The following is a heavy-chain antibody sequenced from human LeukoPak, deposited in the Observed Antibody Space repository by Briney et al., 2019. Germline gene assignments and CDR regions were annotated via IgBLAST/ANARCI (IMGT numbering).Heavy chain of an antibody. Sequence: GGSLRLSCAASGFTFSNYWMSWVRQAPGKGLEWVANIKQDGSEKSYVDSMKGRFTISRDNAKNSLYLQMNRLRAEDTAVYYCTRDSDHVRDYWGQGPWSPSPQ. CDR2: IKQDGSEK. J-gene: IGHJ4*02. CDR3: TRDSDHVRDY. CDR1: GFTFSNYW. V-gene: IGHV3-7*01. D-gene: IGHD3-10*01.